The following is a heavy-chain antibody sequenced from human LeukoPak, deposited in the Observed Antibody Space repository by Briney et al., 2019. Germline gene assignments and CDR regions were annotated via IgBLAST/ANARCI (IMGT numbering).Heavy chain of an antibody. CDR2: LHYGGTYT. J-gene: IGHJ4*02. V-gene: IGHV3-30*02. D-gene: IGHD4-17*01. Sequence: GGSLRLPCAASGFTFSSYGMHWVRQAPGKGLEWVAFLHYGGTYTNYADSVKGRFTISRDTSKDMLYLQMNSLRPEDTAVYYCAKDLSVSTVFDYWGQGALVTVSS. CDR1: GFTFSSYG. CDR3: AKDLSVSTVFDY.